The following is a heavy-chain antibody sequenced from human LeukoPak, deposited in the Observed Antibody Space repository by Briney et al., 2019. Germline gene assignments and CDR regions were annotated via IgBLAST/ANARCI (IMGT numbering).Heavy chain of an antibody. J-gene: IGHJ4*02. D-gene: IGHD6-13*01. CDR3: ARGGSSWYYFDY. CDR1: GFTFSSYA. CDR2: ISYDGSNK. Sequence: HPGGSLRLSCAASGFTFSSYAMHWVRQAPGKGLDWVAVISYDGSNKYYADSVKGRFTISRDNAKNSLYLQMNSLRAEDTAVYYCARGGSSWYYFDYWGQGTLVTVSS. V-gene: IGHV3-30*04.